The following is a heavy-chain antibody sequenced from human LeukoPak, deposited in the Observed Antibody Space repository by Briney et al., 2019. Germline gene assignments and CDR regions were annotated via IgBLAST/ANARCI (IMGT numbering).Heavy chain of an antibody. CDR3: AREKVRQSGMDV. V-gene: IGHV1-69*13. CDR2: IIPIFGTA. D-gene: IGHD2-2*01. Sequence: GASVKVSCTASGGTFSSYAISWVRQAPGQGLEWMGGIIPIFGTANYAQKFQGRVTITADESTSTAYMELSSLRSDDTAVYYCAREKVRQSGMDVWGQGTTVTVSS. J-gene: IGHJ6*02. CDR1: GGTFSSYA.